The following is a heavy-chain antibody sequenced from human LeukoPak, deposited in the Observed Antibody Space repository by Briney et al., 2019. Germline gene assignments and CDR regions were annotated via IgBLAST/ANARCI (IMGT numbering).Heavy chain of an antibody. CDR2: ISGASR. J-gene: IGHJ4*02. Sequence: PGGSLRLSCAVSELTFNTYGMSWVRQAPGGGLEWVSAISGASRYYADSVKGRFTISRDNSQNTMYLQMNNLRVEDTAVYYCAQIRLEDSATGYWGQGTLVTVSS. CDR1: ELTFNTYG. D-gene: IGHD3-3*01. V-gene: IGHV3-23*01. CDR3: AQIRLEDSATGY.